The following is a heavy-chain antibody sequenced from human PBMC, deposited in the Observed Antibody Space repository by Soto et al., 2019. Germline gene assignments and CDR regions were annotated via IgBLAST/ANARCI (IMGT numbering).Heavy chain of an antibody. CDR1: GFTVSSNY. J-gene: IGHJ6*02. Sequence: GGSLRLSCAASGFTVSSNYMSWVRQAPGKGLEWVSVIYSGGSTYYADSVKDRFTISRDNSKNTLYLQMNSLRAEDTAVYYYARVGLMSAADLANYYDYGMDVWGQGTTVTVSS. V-gene: IGHV3-53*01. D-gene: IGHD6-13*01. CDR2: IYSGGST. CDR3: ARVGLMSAADLANYYDYGMDV.